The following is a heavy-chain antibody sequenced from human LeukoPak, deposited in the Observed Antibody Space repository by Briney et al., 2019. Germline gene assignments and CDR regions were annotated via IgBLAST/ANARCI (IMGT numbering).Heavy chain of an antibody. CDR3: ARAYRHSSGYNY. Sequence: GASVKVSCKASGYTFTSYDINWVRQATGQGLEWMGWMNPNSGNTGYAQKFQGRVTMTRNTSISTAYMELSSLRSEDTAVYYCARAYRHSSGYNYWGQGTLVTVSS. CDR1: GYTFTSYD. V-gene: IGHV1-8*01. D-gene: IGHD3-22*01. CDR2: MNPNSGNT. J-gene: IGHJ4*02.